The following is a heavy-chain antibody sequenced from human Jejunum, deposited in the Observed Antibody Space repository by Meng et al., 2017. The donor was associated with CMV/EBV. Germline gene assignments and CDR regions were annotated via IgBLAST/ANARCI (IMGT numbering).Heavy chain of an antibody. J-gene: IGHJ5*02. CDR2: ISWDGGST. Sequence: TFHDYTMHWVRQGAGKGLELISLISWDGGSTYHAESVRGRFTISRDNSRNSLYLQMNNLRTEDTALYYCAKDISPRTTGWYGGITWGQGTLVTVSS. V-gene: IGHV3-43*01. CDR1: TFHDYT. CDR3: AKDISPRTTGWYGGIT. D-gene: IGHD6-19*01.